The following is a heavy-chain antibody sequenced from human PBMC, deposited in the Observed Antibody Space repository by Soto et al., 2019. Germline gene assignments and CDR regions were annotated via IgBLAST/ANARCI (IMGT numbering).Heavy chain of an antibody. J-gene: IGHJ6*02. D-gene: IGHD2-2*01. Sequence: QVQLVQSGAEVKKPGASVKVSCKASGYTFTSYYMHWVRQAPGQGLEWMGIINPSGGSTSYAQKCQGIVTITRDTSTSTVYVELSSLRSEGTAVYYCARDRRLGMVPAAMRGVWNYYYYYGMDVWGQGTTVTVSS. CDR1: GYTFTSYY. CDR2: INPSGGST. CDR3: ARDRRLGMVPAAMRGVWNYYYYYGMDV. V-gene: IGHV1-46*01.